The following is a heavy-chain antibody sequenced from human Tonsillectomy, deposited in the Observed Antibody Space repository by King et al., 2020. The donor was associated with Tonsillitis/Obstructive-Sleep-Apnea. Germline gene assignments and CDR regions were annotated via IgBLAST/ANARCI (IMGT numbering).Heavy chain of an antibody. V-gene: IGHV3-23*04. CDR1: GFTFSSYA. CDR2: MSGCGGST. J-gene: IGHJ4*02. D-gene: IGHD3-22*01. CDR3: AKDTYYYDSSGYCKIDY. Sequence: VQLVESGGGLVQPGGSLRLSCAASGFTFSSYAMSWVRQAPGKGLEWVSAMSGCGGSTYYADSVKGRFTISRDNTKNTLYLQMNSLRAEDKAVYYCAKDTYYYDSSGYCKIDYWGQGTLVTVSS.